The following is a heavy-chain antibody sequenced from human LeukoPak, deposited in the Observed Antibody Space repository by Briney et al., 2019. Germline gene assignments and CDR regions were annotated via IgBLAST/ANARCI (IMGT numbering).Heavy chain of an antibody. CDR3: ARASDGTGYPQLPFDY. J-gene: IGHJ4*02. CDR2: IKSDGST. V-gene: IGHV3-74*01. CDR1: GFTFSSYW. Sequence: GGSLRLSCAASGFTFSSYWMHWVRQAPGKGLVWVSRIKSDGSTNYADSVKGRFTISRDNAKNTVSLQMSSLRAEDTAVYYCARASDGTGYPQLPFDYWGQGTLVTVSS. D-gene: IGHD3-22*01.